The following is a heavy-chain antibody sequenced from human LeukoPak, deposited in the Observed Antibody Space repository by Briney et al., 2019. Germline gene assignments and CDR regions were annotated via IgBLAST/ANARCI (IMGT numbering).Heavy chain of an antibody. V-gene: IGHV4-4*02. CDR2: MYLSGTT. Sequence: PSETLSLTCTVSGDSINSLDLWSWVRQPPGKGLEWIGEMYLSGTTHSNPSVKSRVTISIDKSKNQFFLNLSSVTAADTAVYYCATGATTPEYFQHWGQGTLVTVSS. J-gene: IGHJ1*01. CDR1: GDSINSLDL. D-gene: IGHD1-26*01. CDR3: ATGATTPEYFQH.